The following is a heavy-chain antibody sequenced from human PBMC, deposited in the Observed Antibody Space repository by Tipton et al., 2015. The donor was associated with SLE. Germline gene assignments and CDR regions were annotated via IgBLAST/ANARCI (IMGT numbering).Heavy chain of an antibody. J-gene: IGHJ4*02. CDR3: ARGLFPWELFY. Sequence: TLSLTCAVYGGSFSGYYWSWIRQPPGKGLEWIGEINHRGSTNYNPSLKSRLTISVDTTKNQFSLKLSSVTAADTAVYYCARGLFPWELFYWGQGTLVTVSS. CDR2: INHRGST. D-gene: IGHD1-26*01. V-gene: IGHV4-34*01. CDR1: GGSFSGYY.